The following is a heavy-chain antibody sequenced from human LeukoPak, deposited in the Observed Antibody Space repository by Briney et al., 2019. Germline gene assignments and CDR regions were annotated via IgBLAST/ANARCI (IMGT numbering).Heavy chain of an antibody. Sequence: ASVKVSCKASGYTFTSYALNWVRQAPGQGLEWMGWINTNTGHPTYAQGFTGRFVFSLDTSVGTTYLQISSLKAEDTAIYYCARGINYEMNWFDPWGQGTLVSVSS. J-gene: IGHJ5*02. CDR1: GYTFTSYA. D-gene: IGHD3-22*01. CDR3: ARGINYEMNWFDP. V-gene: IGHV7-4-1*02. CDR2: INTNTGHP.